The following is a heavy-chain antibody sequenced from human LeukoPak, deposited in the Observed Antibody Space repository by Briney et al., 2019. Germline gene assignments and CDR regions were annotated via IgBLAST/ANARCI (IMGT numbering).Heavy chain of an antibody. D-gene: IGHD5-24*01. J-gene: IGHJ4*02. CDR3: AREGDGYVPDY. CDR2: INHSGST. Sequence: SETLSLTCAVYGGSFGSYYWTWIRQPPGKGLEWIGEINHSGSTYYNPSLKSRVTISIDTSKNQFFLQLSSVTAADTAVYYCAREGDGYVPDYWGQGTLVTVSS. CDR1: GGSFGSYY. V-gene: IGHV4-34*10.